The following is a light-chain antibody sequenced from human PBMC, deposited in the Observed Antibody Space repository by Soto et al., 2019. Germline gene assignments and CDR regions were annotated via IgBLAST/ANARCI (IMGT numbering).Light chain of an antibody. Sequence: NFMLTQPHSVSESPGKTVTISCTRSSGSIASNYVQWYQQRPGSAPTTVIYEDNQRPSGVPDRFSGSIDSSSNSASLTISGLKTEDEADYYCQSYDSSNHVVFGGGTKGPS. J-gene: IGLJ2*01. V-gene: IGLV6-57*04. CDR3: QSYDSSNHVV. CDR1: SGSIASNY. CDR2: EDN.